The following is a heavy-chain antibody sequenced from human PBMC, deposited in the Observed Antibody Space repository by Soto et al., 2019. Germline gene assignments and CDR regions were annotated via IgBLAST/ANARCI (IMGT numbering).Heavy chain of an antibody. CDR1: GFTFSSYS. J-gene: IGHJ4*02. V-gene: IGHV3-21*01. D-gene: IGHD3-22*01. Sequence: GGSLRLSSAASGFTFSSYSMNWVRQAPGKELEWVSSISSSSSYIYYADSVKGRFTISRDNAKNSLYLQMNSLRAEDTAVYYCARDLGGRVVITSSFVYWGQGT. CDR3: ARDLGGRVVITSSFVY. CDR2: ISSSSSYI.